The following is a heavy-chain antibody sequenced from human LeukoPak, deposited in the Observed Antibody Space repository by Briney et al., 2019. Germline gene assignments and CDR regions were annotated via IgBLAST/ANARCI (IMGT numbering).Heavy chain of an antibody. CDR1: GFTFSSYG. Sequence: PGGSLRLSCAASGFTFSSYGMHWVRQAPGNGLEWVAVIWYDGSNKYYADSVKGRFTISRDNSKNTLYLQMNSLRAEDTAVYYCASYVLGDAFDIWGQGTMVTVSS. V-gene: IGHV3-33*01. D-gene: IGHD3-3*02. J-gene: IGHJ3*02. CDR3: ASYVLGDAFDI. CDR2: IWYDGSNK.